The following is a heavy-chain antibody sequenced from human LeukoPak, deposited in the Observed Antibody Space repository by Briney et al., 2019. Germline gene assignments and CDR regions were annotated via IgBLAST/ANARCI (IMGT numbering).Heavy chain of an antibody. D-gene: IGHD6-13*01. CDR1: GYTFTGCY. Sequence: GASVKVSCKASGYTFTGCYMHWVRQAPGQGLEWMGWINPNSGGTNYAQKFQGRVTMTRDTSISTAYMELSRLRSDDTAVYYCARDIISGSSWYGYWGQGTLVTVSS. V-gene: IGHV1-2*02. CDR2: INPNSGGT. CDR3: ARDIISGSSWYGY. J-gene: IGHJ4*02.